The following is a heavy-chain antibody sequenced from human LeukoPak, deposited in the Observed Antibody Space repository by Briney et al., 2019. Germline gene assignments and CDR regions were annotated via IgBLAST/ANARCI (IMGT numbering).Heavy chain of an antibody. Sequence: PGRSLRLSCAASGFTFDDYAMYWVRQAPGKGLEWASGITWNSRIVAYADSVKGRFTISRDNAKNSLYLQMNSLRAEDTALYYCAKALRDSSGFYIYYGMDVWGQGTTVTVAS. CDR1: GFTFDDYA. D-gene: IGHD3-22*01. CDR2: ITWNSRIV. CDR3: AKALRDSSGFYIYYGMDV. J-gene: IGHJ6*02. V-gene: IGHV3-9*01.